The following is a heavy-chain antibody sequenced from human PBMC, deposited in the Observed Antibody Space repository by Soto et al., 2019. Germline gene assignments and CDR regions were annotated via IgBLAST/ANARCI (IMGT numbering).Heavy chain of an antibody. CDR1: GYTFSNYY. J-gene: IGHJ4*02. Sequence: ASVKVSCKASGYTFSNYYMHWVRQAPGQGLEWMGGINPNGDTTYYAQKFLGRLTVTRDTSTSTVYMELSSLRSEDTAVYYCAREGATAAKMFDYWGKGTLVTVS. CDR3: AREGATAAKMFDY. CDR2: INPNGDTT. D-gene: IGHD2-2*01. V-gene: IGHV1-46*01.